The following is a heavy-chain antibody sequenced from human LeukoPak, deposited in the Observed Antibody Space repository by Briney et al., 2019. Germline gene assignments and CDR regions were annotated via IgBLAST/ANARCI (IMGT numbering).Heavy chain of an antibody. V-gene: IGHV3-43D*03. CDR1: GFTFDDYA. J-gene: IGHJ4*02. CDR3: AKAVWFGEGGLDY. D-gene: IGHD3-10*01. CDR2: IGWDGGYT. Sequence: GGSLRLSCAASGFTFDDYAMHWVRQAPGKGLEWVSLIGWDGGYTYYADSVKGRFTISRDNAKNSLYQQMNSLRAEDTALYYCAKAVWFGEGGLDYWGQGTLVTVSS.